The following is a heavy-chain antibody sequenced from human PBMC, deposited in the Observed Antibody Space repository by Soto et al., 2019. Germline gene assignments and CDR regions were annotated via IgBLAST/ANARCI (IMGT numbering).Heavy chain of an antibody. D-gene: IGHD2-8*01. J-gene: IGHJ4*02. Sequence: GGSLRLSCAASGFTFSSYGMHWVRQAPGKGLEWVAVIWYDGSNKYYADSVKGRFTISRDNSKNTLYLQMNSLRAEDTAVYYCARDLKRTNGVCPGYWGQGTLVTVSS. V-gene: IGHV3-33*01. CDR1: GFTFSSYG. CDR2: IWYDGSNK. CDR3: ARDLKRTNGVCPGY.